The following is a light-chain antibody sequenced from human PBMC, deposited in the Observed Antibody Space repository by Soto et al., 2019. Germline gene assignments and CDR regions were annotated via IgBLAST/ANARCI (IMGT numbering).Light chain of an antibody. V-gene: IGLV7-43*01. CDR3: LFYYGGAWV. Sequence: CASSTGAVTDDYYPNWFQQKPGQVPRALIYSTVNKHSWTPARFSGFLLGGKAALTLSGVQPEDEADYYCLFYYGGAWVFGGGTKLTVL. CDR2: STV. J-gene: IGLJ2*01. CDR1: TGAVTDDYY.